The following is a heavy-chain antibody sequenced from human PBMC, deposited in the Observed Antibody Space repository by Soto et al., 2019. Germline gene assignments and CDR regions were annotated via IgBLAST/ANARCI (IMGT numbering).Heavy chain of an antibody. J-gene: IGHJ6*02. CDR2: ISYDGSNK. V-gene: IGHV3-30*18. Sequence: QVQLVESGGGVVQPGRSLRLSCAASGFTFSSYGMHWVRQAPGKGLEWVAVISYDGSNKYYADSVKGRFTISRDNSKHTLYLQMNSLRAEDTAVYYCAKDEGGQDRYYDFWSGYSDYYGMDVWGQGTTVTVSS. CDR1: GFTFSSYG. CDR3: AKDEGGQDRYYDFWSGYSDYYGMDV. D-gene: IGHD3-3*01.